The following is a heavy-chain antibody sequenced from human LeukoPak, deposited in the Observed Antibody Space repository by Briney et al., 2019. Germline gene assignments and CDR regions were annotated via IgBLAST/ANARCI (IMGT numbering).Heavy chain of an antibody. CDR2: ISSDGSYK. Sequence: GGSLRLSCAASGFTFSTYGMHWLRQAPGKGLEWVSVISSDGSYKDYGDSVKGRFTISRDNSKNTLYLQMNSLRVEDTAVFYCAKDMGETAMLSGEWGQGTLVTVSS. CDR3: AKDMGETAMLSGE. D-gene: IGHD5-18*01. V-gene: IGHV3-30*18. CDR1: GFTFSTYG. J-gene: IGHJ4*02.